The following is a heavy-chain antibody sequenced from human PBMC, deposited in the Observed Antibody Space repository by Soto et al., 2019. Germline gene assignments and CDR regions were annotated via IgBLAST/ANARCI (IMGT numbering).Heavy chain of an antibody. J-gene: IGHJ4*02. CDR2: ISAYNGNT. Sequence: QVQLVQSGAEVKKPGASVKVSCKASGYTFTSYGISWVRQAPGQGLEWMGWISAYNGNTNYAQKLQGRVTMTTDTPTSTAHMEPRSLRADATAAYYRARGTTVETGSYWGQGTLVTASS. D-gene: IGHD4-17*01. V-gene: IGHV1-18*01. CDR1: GYTFTSYG. CDR3: ARGTTVETGSY.